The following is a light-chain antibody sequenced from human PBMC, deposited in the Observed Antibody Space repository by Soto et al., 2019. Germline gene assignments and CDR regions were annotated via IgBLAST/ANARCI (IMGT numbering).Light chain of an antibody. J-gene: IGKJ1*01. Sequence: DIQMTQSPPTLSASVGDRVTITCRASQSIRHYLAWYQQMPGKAPKLLIYGASTLQSGVPSRFSGSGSGTDFPLPTSSLQPDVLGIYFCQHHNSYSQTFGKGPKV. CDR2: GAS. CDR1: QSIRHY. V-gene: IGKV1-5*01. CDR3: QHHNSYSQT.